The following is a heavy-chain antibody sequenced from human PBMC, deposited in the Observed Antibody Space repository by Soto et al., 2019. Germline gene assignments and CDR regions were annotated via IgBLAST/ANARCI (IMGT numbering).Heavy chain of an antibody. Sequence: EVQLLESGGGSVQPGGSLRLSCAASGFTFSTYAMSWVRQAPGKGLEWVSAISTSVGSTYYTDSVKGRFTISRDNSKNTLYLQMNSLRAEDTAVCYCAKGGQSYDYWGQGTLVTVSS. CDR3: AKGGQSYDY. D-gene: IGHD3-10*01. CDR2: ISTSVGST. J-gene: IGHJ4*02. CDR1: GFTFSTYA. V-gene: IGHV3-23*01.